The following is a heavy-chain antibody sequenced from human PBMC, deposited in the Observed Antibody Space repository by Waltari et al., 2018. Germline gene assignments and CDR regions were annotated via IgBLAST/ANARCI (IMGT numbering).Heavy chain of an antibody. CDR3: ARDRSPFLGYCSSTSCYGNRLFSDWFDP. V-gene: IGHV4-34*01. Sequence: QVQLQQWGAGLLKPSETLSLTCAVYGGSFRGYYWSWIRQPPGTGRDWIGESNHSGSTNYNPSLKSRVTISVDTSKNQFSLKLSSVTAADTAVYYCARDRSPFLGYCSSTSCYGNRLFSDWFDPWGQGTLVTVSS. D-gene: IGHD2-2*01. J-gene: IGHJ5*02. CDR2: SNHSGST. CDR1: GGSFRGYY.